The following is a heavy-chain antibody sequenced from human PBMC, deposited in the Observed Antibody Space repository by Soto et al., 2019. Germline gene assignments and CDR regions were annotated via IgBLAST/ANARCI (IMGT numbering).Heavy chain of an antibody. J-gene: IGHJ2*01. CDR1: GFTFSSYV. Sequence: EVQLLESGGGLVQPGGSLRLSCAASGFTFSSYVMSWVRQAPGEGLEWVSAISGRSDSTYYADSVKGRFTISRDNSKNTLYLQMNSLRAEDTAVYYCAKDTVGAPVFWYFDLWGRGTLVTVSS. V-gene: IGHV3-23*01. CDR2: ISGRSDST. CDR3: AKDTVGAPVFWYFDL. D-gene: IGHD1-26*01.